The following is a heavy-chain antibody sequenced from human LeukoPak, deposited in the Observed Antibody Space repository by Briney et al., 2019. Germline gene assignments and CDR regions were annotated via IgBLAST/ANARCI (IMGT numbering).Heavy chain of an antibody. D-gene: IGHD3-10*01. CDR3: ARGLRNMVRGFSRWYFDL. Sequence: SETLSLTCAVYGGSFSGYYWSWIRQPPGKGLEWIGEINHSGSTNYNPSLKSRVTISVDTSKNQFSLKLSSVTAADTAVYYCARGLRNMVRGFSRWYFDLWGRGTLVTVSS. J-gene: IGHJ2*01. CDR1: GGSFSGYY. CDR2: INHSGST. V-gene: IGHV4-34*01.